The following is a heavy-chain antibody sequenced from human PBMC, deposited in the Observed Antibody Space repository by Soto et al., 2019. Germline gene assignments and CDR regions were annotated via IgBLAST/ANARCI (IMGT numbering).Heavy chain of an antibody. CDR1: GGTFSSYA. D-gene: IGHD2-2*01. Sequence: SVKVSCKASGGTFSSYAISWVRQAPGQGLEWMGGIIPISGTANYAQKFQGRVTITADESTSTAYMELSSLRSEDTAVYYCASSQGSSTSLEIYYYYYYGMDVWGQGTTVTVSS. CDR2: IIPISGTA. J-gene: IGHJ6*01. CDR3: ASSQGSSTSLEIYYYYYYGMDV. V-gene: IGHV1-69*13.